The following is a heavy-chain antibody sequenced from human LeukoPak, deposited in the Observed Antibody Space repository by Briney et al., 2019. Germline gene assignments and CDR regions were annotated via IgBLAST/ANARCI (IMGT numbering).Heavy chain of an antibody. Sequence: GGSLRLSCAASGFTFSSYAMSWVRQAPGKGLEWVSAISGSGGSTHYADSVKGRFTISRDNSKNTLYLQMNSLRAEDTAVYYCAKGGCSGGSCYHPYYFDYWGQGTLVTVSS. CDR3: AKGGCSGGSCYHPYYFDY. V-gene: IGHV3-23*01. D-gene: IGHD2-15*01. CDR2: ISGSGGST. CDR1: GFTFSSYA. J-gene: IGHJ4*02.